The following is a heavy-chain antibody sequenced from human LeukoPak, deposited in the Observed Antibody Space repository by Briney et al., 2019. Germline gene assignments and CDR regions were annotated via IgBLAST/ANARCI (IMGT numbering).Heavy chain of an antibody. CDR3: ARVFRPSLTVFIIRGAFDI. Sequence: GGSLRLSCEVSGFDFSTYSMNWVRQAPGKGLEWVSSISGSSTYKFYADSVKGRFTISRDNDKNSLYLQMNSLRVEDTAVYYCARVFRPSLTVFIIRGAFDIWGQGTMVTVSS. CDR2: ISGSSTYK. CDR1: GFDFSTYS. J-gene: IGHJ3*02. V-gene: IGHV3-21*01. D-gene: IGHD3-3*01.